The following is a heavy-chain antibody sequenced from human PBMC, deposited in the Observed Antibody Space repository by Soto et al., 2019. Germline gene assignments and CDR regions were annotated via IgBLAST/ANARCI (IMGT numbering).Heavy chain of an antibody. D-gene: IGHD5-18*01. V-gene: IGHV4-59*01. CDR1: GGSISSYY. CDR2: IYYSGST. Sequence: SENLSLTCTVSGGSISSYYWSWIRQPPGKGLEWIGYIYYSGSTNYNPSLKSRVTISVDTSKNQFSLKLSSVTAADTAVYYCERVLQDTAMVNCGQGSLVIVSS. CDR3: ERVLQDTAMVN. J-gene: IGHJ4*02.